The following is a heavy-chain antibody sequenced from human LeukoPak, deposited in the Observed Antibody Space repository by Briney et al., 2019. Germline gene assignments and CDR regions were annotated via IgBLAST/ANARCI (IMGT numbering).Heavy chain of an antibody. Sequence: SETLSLTCTVSGGSISSSSYYWGWIRQPAGKGLEWIGRIYPSGSTNYNPSLKSRVTISGDKSKNQFSLKMSSVTAADTAVYYCARVGGDCGGDCYHYYSMDVWGEGTTVTVSS. J-gene: IGHJ6*03. CDR2: IYPSGST. CDR1: GGSISSSSYY. D-gene: IGHD2-21*02. V-gene: IGHV4-61*05. CDR3: ARVGGDCGGDCYHYYSMDV.